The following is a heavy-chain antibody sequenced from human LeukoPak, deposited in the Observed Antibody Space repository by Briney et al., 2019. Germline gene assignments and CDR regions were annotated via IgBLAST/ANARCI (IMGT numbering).Heavy chain of an antibody. Sequence: SGTLSLTCTVSGGSISSYYWSWIRQPPGKGLEWIGYISSSGSNNYYPSLKSRVTISVDTSKNQFSLKLSSVTAADTAVYYCARVPSGSYLSPFDYWGQGTLVTVS. D-gene: IGHD1-26*01. CDR1: GGSISSYY. CDR3: ARVPSGSYLSPFDY. CDR2: ISSSGSN. V-gene: IGHV4-59*01. J-gene: IGHJ4*02.